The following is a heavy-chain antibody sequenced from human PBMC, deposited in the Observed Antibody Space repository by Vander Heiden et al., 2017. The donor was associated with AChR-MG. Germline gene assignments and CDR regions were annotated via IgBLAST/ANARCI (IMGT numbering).Heavy chain of an antibody. CDR1: GGSISSYY. V-gene: IGHV4-59*01. Sequence: QVQLQESGPGLVKPSETLSLTRTVSGGSISSYYWSCIRRPPGKGLEWIGYIYYSGSTNYNPSLKSRVTISVDTSKNQFSLKLSSVTAADTAVYYCARDPRYCSSTSCYSYGMDVWGQGTTVTVSS. D-gene: IGHD2-2*01. J-gene: IGHJ6*02. CDR3: ARDPRYCSSTSCYSYGMDV. CDR2: IYYSGST.